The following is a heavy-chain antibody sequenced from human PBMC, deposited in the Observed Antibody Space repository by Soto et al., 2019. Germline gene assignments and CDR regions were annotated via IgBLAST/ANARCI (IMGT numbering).Heavy chain of an antibody. Sequence: ASVKVSCKASGYTFISYGISWVRQAPGQGLEWMGWINPNSGGTNYAQKFQGWVTMTRDTSISTAYMELSRLRSDDTAVYYCARGMNPGSGSYSGYYYYYGMDVWGQGTTVTVSS. J-gene: IGHJ6*02. V-gene: IGHV1-2*04. CDR2: INPNSGGT. D-gene: IGHD3-10*01. CDR3: ARGMNPGSGSYSGYYYYYGMDV. CDR1: GYTFISYG.